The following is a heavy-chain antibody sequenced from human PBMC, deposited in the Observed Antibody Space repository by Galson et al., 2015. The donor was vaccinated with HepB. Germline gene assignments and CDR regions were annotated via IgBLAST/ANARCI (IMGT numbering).Heavy chain of an antibody. Sequence: SVKVSCKVSGYTLTELSMHWVRQAPGKGLEWMGGFDPEDGETIYAQKFQGRVTMTEDTSTDTAYMELSSLRSEDTAVYYCATVSRYNWNYSWFDPWGQGTLVTVSP. D-gene: IGHD1-7*01. CDR2: FDPEDGET. J-gene: IGHJ5*02. V-gene: IGHV1-24*01. CDR1: GYTLTELS. CDR3: ATVSRYNWNYSWFDP.